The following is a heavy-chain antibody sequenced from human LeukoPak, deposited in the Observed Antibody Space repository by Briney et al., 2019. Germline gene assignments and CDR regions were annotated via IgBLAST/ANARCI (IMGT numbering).Heavy chain of an antibody. Sequence: ASVKVSCKVSGYTLTELSMHWVRQAPGKGLEWMGGFDPEDGETIYAQKFQGRVTMTEDTSTDTAYMELSSLRSEDTAVYYCATPPGAYDSSGYYHFDYWGQGTLVTVSS. V-gene: IGHV1-24*01. CDR3: ATPPGAYDSSGYYHFDY. J-gene: IGHJ4*02. CDR1: GYTLTELS. D-gene: IGHD3-22*01. CDR2: FDPEDGET.